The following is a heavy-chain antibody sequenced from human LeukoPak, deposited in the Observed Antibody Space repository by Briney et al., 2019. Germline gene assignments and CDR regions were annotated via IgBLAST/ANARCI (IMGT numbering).Heavy chain of an antibody. CDR1: GGSLTSGSHY. D-gene: IGHD2-21*01. CDR2: IDISGST. CDR3: ASDIDCVGGTCYSYNWFDH. Sequence: SETLSLTCTVSGGSLTSGSHYWSWIRQPAGKGLEWIGNIDISGSTKYNPSLKSRVTIYIDMSKNQFSLELTSVTAADTAVYYCASDIDCVGGTCYSYNWFDHWGQGTLVTVSS. V-gene: IGHV4-61*09. J-gene: IGHJ5*02.